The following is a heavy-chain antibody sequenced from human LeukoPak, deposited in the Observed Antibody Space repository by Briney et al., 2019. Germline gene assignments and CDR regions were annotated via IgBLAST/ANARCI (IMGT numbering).Heavy chain of an antibody. J-gene: IGHJ4*02. CDR2: IYYSGST. V-gene: IGHV4-59*08. D-gene: IGHD3-22*01. CDR3: ARHWMPPPYYYDSSGTYYFDY. Sequence: SETLSLTCTVSGGSISSYYWSWIRQPPGKGLEWIGYIYYSGSTNYNPSLKSRVTISVDTSKNQFSLKLSSVTAADTAVYYCARHWMPPPYYYDSSGTYYFDYWGQGTLVTVSS. CDR1: GGSISSYY.